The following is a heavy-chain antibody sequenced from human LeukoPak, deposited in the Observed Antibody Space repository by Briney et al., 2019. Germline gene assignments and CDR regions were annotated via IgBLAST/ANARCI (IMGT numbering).Heavy chain of an antibody. J-gene: IGHJ4*02. V-gene: IGHV4-39*01. CDR3: ARLVRSPTYYFDY. D-gene: IGHD2-2*01. Sequence: SETLSLTCTVSGGSISSYYWGWIRQPPGKGLEWIGNIYYSGSISYNPSLKSRLTISVDTSTNQFSLKLSSVTAADTAVYYCARLVRSPTYYFDYWGQGTLVTVSS. CDR2: IYYSGSI. CDR1: GGSISSYY.